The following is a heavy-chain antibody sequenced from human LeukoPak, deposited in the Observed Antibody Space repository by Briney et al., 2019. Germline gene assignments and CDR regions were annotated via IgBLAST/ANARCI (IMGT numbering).Heavy chain of an antibody. Sequence: GGSLRLSCAASGFTFSDYYMTWIRQSPGKGLEWVSYISSSSTYTNYADSVKGRFTISRDNAKNSLYLQMNSLRAEDTAVYYCARDGVMITFGGVIATPFDYWGQGTLVTVSS. CDR1: GFTFSDYY. J-gene: IGHJ4*02. CDR2: ISSSSTYT. CDR3: ARDGVMITFGGVIATPFDY. V-gene: IGHV3-11*06. D-gene: IGHD3-16*02.